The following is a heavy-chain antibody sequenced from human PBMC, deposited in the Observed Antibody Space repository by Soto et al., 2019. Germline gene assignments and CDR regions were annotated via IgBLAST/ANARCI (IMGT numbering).Heavy chain of an antibody. Sequence: ASVKVSCKASGYTFTSYAMHWVRQAPGQRLEWMGWINAGNGNTKYSQKFQGRVTITRDTSASTAYMELRSLRSDDTAVYYCASGPRLSAWFDPRGQGTLVTVSS. CDR1: GYTFTSYA. CDR2: INAGNGNT. CDR3: ASGPRLSAWFDP. D-gene: IGHD2-15*01. J-gene: IGHJ5*02. V-gene: IGHV1-3*01.